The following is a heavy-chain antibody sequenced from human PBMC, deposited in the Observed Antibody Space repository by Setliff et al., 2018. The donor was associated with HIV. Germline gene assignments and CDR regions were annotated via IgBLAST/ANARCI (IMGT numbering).Heavy chain of an antibody. CDR3: ARVKSGTLGGYVDY. J-gene: IGHJ4*02. CDR2: IYYSGST. D-gene: IGHD3-16*01. Sequence: SETLSLTCAVSGGSISRGGYYWNWIRLQPGKGLEWIGHIYYSGSTYYNPSLKSRVTISVDTSKNQFSLKLSSVTAADTAVYFCARVKSGTLGGYVDYWGQGTLVTVSS. CDR1: GGSISRGGYY. V-gene: IGHV4-31*11.